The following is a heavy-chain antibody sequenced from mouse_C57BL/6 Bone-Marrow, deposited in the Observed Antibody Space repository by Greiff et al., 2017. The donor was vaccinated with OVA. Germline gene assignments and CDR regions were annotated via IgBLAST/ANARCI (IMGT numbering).Heavy chain of an antibody. CDR3: AVYYDLFDY. J-gene: IGHJ2*01. CDR1: GYTFTGYG. D-gene: IGHD2-4*01. V-gene: IGHV1-81*01. CDR2: FYPRSGNT. Sequence: VQLQQSGAELARPGASVKLSCKASGYTFTGYGISWVKQRTGQGLEWIGRFYPRSGNTYYNEKFKGKATLTADKSSSTAYMELRSLTSEDSAVYFCAVYYDLFDYWGQGTTLTVSS.